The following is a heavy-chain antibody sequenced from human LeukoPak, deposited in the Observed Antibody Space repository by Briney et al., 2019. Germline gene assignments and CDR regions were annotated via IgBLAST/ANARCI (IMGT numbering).Heavy chain of an antibody. D-gene: IGHD2/OR15-2a*01. J-gene: IGHJ6*02. CDR2: INPNSGGT. V-gene: IGHV1-2*02. Sequence: ASVKASCKASGYTFTGYYMHWVRQAPGQGLEWRGWINPNSGGTKYAKKFQGRVTMTRDTSISTAYMELSRLRSDDTAVYYCARDYGGIFYGMDVWGQGTTVTVSS. CDR1: GYTFTGYY. CDR3: ARDYGGIFYGMDV.